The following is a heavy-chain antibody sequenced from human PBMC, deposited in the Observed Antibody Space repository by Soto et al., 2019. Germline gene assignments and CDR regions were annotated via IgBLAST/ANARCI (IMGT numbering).Heavy chain of an antibody. CDR1: GDSVSSNSAT. CDR3: ARLGPHCISTSCYLDY. Sequence: SQTLSLTCAISGDSVSSNSATCDWIRQSPSRGLEWLGRTYYRSRWFNDYAGSVKGRITINPDTSNNQFSLQLTSLSPDDTAMYYCARLGPHCISTSCYLDYWGQGTLVTVSS. J-gene: IGHJ4*02. D-gene: IGHD2-2*01. CDR2: TYYRSRWFN. V-gene: IGHV6-1*01.